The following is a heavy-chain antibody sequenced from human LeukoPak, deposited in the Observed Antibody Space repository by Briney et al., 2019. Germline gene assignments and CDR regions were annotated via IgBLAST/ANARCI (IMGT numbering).Heavy chain of an antibody. CDR3: ATGLRIAAAGTEGSGFDY. V-gene: IGHV3-21*01. CDR1: GFTFSSYS. D-gene: IGHD6-13*01. Sequence: GGSLRLSCAASGFTFSSYSMSWVRQAPGEGLEWVSSISSSSSYIYYADSVKGRFTISRDNAKNSLYLQMNSLRAEDTAVYYCATGLRIAAAGTEGSGFDYWGQGTLVTVSS. J-gene: IGHJ4*02. CDR2: ISSSSSYI.